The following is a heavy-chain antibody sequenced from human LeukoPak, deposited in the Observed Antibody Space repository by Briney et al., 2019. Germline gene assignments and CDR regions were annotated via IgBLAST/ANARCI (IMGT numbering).Heavy chain of an antibody. CDR2: INPNSGGI. V-gene: IGHV1-2*02. D-gene: IGHD7-27*01. Sequence: ASVKVSCKASGYTFTGYYMHWVRQAPGQGLEWMGWINPNSGGINYAQKFQGRVTMTRDTSISTAYMELSRLRSDDTAVYYCARVTGAFFFDYWGQGTLVTVSS. CDR3: ARVTGAFFFDY. J-gene: IGHJ4*02. CDR1: GYTFTGYY.